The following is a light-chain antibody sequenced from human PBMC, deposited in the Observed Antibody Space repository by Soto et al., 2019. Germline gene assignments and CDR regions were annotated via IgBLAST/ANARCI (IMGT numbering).Light chain of an antibody. V-gene: IGKV1-9*01. CDR3: QQLYIFPLT. Sequence: DIHLTQSPSFLSASVGDRVTITCRASQGISSFLAWYQQKPGKAPNLLMYAASTLQSGVPSRFSGGESGTEYTLTISSLQPEDSATYYCQQLYIFPLTFGQGTKVDI. CDR1: QGISSF. CDR2: AAS. J-gene: IGKJ1*01.